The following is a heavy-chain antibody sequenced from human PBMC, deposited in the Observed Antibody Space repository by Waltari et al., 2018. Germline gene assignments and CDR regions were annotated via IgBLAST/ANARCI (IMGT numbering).Heavy chain of an antibody. CDR2: ISPILGTA. D-gene: IGHD2-21*01. J-gene: IGHJ6*02. V-gene: IGHV1-69*08. Sequence: QVQLVQSGAEVKKPGSSVKVSCKASGGTFSSYAISWVRQAPGQGLEWMGRISPILGTANYEQKFQGRVTSTADKSTSTAYMELSSLRSEDTAVYYCARPISVRPFEHYGMDVWGQGTTVTVSS. CDR3: ARPISVRPFEHYGMDV. CDR1: GGTFSSYA.